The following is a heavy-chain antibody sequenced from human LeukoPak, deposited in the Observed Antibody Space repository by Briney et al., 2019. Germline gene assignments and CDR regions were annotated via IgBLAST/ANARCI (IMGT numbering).Heavy chain of an antibody. J-gene: IGHJ3*02. CDR3: AKAAYGDELGDAFDI. D-gene: IGHD4-17*01. CDR1: GYTFTSYY. Sequence: ASVKVSCKASGYTFTSYYMHWVRQAPGQGLEWMGIINPSGGSTSYAQKFQGRVTMTRDTSTSTVYMELNSLRAEDTALYYCAKAAYGDELGDAFDIWGQGTMVTVSS. V-gene: IGHV1-46*01. CDR2: INPSGGST.